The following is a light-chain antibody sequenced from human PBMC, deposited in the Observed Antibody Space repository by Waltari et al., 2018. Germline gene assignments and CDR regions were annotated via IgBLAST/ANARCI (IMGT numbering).Light chain of an antibody. CDR1: QSISNS. J-gene: IGKJ1*01. CDR2: AAS. Sequence: DIQMTQSPSSLSASVGDRVIITCRASQSISNSLNWYQQEPGKAPKLLIYAASSLQSGVPSRFSGSGSGTEFTLTISSLQPEDFATYFCQQSYRTPGWTFGQGTKVEVK. V-gene: IGKV1-39*01. CDR3: QQSYRTPGWT.